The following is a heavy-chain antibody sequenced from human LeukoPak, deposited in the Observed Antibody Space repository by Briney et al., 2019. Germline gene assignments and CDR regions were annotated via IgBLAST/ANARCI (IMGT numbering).Heavy chain of an antibody. CDR3: ARDLNVDTAMGDYYYYMDV. CDR1: GFTFSSYS. J-gene: IGHJ6*03. Sequence: GGSLRLSCAASGFTFSSYSMNWVRQAPGKGLEWVSSISSSNSYIYYADSVKGRFTISRDNAKNSLYLQMNSPRAEDTAVYYCARDLNVDTAMGDYYYYMDVWGKGTTVTVSS. V-gene: IGHV3-21*01. CDR2: ISSSNSYI. D-gene: IGHD5-18*01.